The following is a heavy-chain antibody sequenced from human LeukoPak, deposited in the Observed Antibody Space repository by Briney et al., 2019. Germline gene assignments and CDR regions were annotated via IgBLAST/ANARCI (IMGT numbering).Heavy chain of an antibody. Sequence: PGGSLRLSCAASGFTFSSYSMNWVRQAPGKGLEWVSYISSSGSTICYADSVKGRFTISRDNAKNSLYLQMNSLRAEDTAMYYCARGGGYCSSTTCYTGGAFYYYYYMDVWGKGTTVTVSS. CDR3: ARGGGYCSSTTCYTGGAFYYYYYMDV. CDR2: ISSSGSTI. V-gene: IGHV3-48*04. D-gene: IGHD2-2*02. J-gene: IGHJ6*03. CDR1: GFTFSSYS.